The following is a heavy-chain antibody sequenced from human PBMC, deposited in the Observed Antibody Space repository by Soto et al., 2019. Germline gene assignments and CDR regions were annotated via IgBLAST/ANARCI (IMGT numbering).Heavy chain of an antibody. CDR3: AKGPLGVAPTHSYFDY. D-gene: IGHD2-15*01. CDR2: ISGSGGST. J-gene: IGHJ4*02. V-gene: IGHV3-23*01. Sequence: EVQLLESGGGLVQPGGSLRLSCAASGFTFSSYAMSWVRQAPGKGLEWVSAISGSGGSTYYADSVKGRFTISRDNSKNTLYLQMNSLRAEDTAVYYCAKGPLGVAPTHSYFDYWGQGTLVTVSS. CDR1: GFTFSSYA.